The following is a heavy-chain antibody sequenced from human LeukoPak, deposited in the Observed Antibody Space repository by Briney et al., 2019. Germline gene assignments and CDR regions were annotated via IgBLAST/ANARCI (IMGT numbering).Heavy chain of an antibody. CDR3: ARATPRFYGSGSYYRFDY. Sequence: GASVKVSCKASGYTFTRYGITWVRQAPGQGLEWMGWIGAYNGNTDYEQKFQGRVTMTTDTSTSTAYMELRSLRSDDTAVYYCARATPRFYGSGSYYRFDYWGQGTLVTVSS. CDR1: GYTFTRYG. V-gene: IGHV1-18*01. D-gene: IGHD3-10*01. CDR2: IGAYNGNT. J-gene: IGHJ4*02.